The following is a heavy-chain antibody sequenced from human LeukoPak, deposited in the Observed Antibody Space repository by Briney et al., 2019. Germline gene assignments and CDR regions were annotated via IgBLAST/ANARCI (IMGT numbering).Heavy chain of an antibody. V-gene: IGHV3-23*01. Sequence: GGSLRLSCAASGFTFSGYGMSWVRQAPGKGLKWVSAISGSGGSTYYADSVKGRITISRDNSKNTLYLQMNSLRAEDTAVYYCARDGGHIVVVTAIPDLDYWGQGTLVTVSS. CDR1: GFTFSGYG. CDR3: ARDGGHIVVVTAIPDLDY. D-gene: IGHD2-21*02. CDR2: ISGSGGST. J-gene: IGHJ4*02.